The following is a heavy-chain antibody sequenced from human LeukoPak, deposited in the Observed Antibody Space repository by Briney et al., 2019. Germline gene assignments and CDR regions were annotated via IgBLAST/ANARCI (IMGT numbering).Heavy chain of an antibody. V-gene: IGHV3-30*02. Sequence: GGSLRLSCAAPGFTFSSSGMHWVRQAPGKGLEWVAFIRYDGVDTFYVDSVKGRFTISRDNSKNTLYLQMNSLRPEDTAVYYCAKDLGVWGQGTMVTVSS. CDR1: GFTFSSSG. J-gene: IGHJ3*01. CDR3: AKDLGV. CDR2: IRYDGVDT.